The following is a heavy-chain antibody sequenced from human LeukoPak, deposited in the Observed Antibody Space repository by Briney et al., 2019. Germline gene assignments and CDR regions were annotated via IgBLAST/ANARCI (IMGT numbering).Heavy chain of an antibody. Sequence: ASVKVSCKASGYTFTGYYMHWVRQAPGQGLEWMGWINPNSGGTNYAQKFQGRVTMTRDTSISTAYMELSRLRSDDTAVYYCARDKGDTAMTLDYWGQGTLVTVSS. D-gene: IGHD5-18*01. J-gene: IGHJ4*02. CDR1: GYTFTGYY. CDR3: ARDKGDTAMTLDY. CDR2: INPNSGGT. V-gene: IGHV1-2*02.